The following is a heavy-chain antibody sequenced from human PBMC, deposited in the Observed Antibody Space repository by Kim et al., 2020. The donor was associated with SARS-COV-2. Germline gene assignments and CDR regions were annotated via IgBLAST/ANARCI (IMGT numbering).Heavy chain of an antibody. V-gene: IGHV4-59*08. CDR1: GGSISSYY. CDR2: INYSGST. Sequence: SETLSLTCTVSGGSISSYYWSWIRQPPGKGLEWIGYINYSGSTNYNPSLKSRVTISVDTSKNQFSLKLSSVTAADTAVYYCAKDSGSYGWFDPWGQGTL. CDR3: AKDSGSYGWFDP. D-gene: IGHD1-26*01. J-gene: IGHJ5*02.